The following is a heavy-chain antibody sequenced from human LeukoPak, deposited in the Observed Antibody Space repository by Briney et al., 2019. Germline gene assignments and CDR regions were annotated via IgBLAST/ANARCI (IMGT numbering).Heavy chain of an antibody. Sequence: GGSLRLSCAASGFTFSSYSMNWVRQAPGKGLEWASYISSSSSTIYYADSVKGRFTISRDNAKNSLYLQMNSLRAEDTAVYYCARDYYGSGRLNWFDPGGQGTLVTVSS. CDR1: GFTFSSYS. J-gene: IGHJ5*02. V-gene: IGHV3-48*01. CDR2: ISSSSSTI. CDR3: ARDYYGSGRLNWFDP. D-gene: IGHD3-10*01.